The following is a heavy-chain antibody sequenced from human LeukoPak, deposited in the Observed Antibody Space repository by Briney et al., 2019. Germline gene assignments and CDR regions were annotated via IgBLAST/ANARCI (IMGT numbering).Heavy chain of an antibody. D-gene: IGHD2-2*01. J-gene: IGHJ4*02. CDR2: IIPIFGTA. CDR1: GGTFSSYA. CDR3: AAVVPAVMGYFDY. V-gene: IGHV1-69*13. Sequence: ASVKVSCKASGGTFSSYAISWVRQAPGQGLEWMGGIIPIFGTANYAQKFQGRVTITADESTSTAYMELSSLRSEDTAVYYCAAVVPAVMGYFDYWGQGTLVTVSS.